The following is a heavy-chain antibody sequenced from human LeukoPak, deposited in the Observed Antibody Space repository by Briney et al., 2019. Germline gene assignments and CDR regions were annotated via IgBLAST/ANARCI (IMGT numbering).Heavy chain of an antibody. CDR3: ARQSYGSGSYNWFDP. CDR2: INPNSGGT. J-gene: IGHJ5*02. D-gene: IGHD3-10*01. Sequence: ASVKVSCKASGYTFTGYYMHWVRQAPGQGLEWMGWINPNSGGTNYAQKFQGRVTMTRDTSISTAYMELSRLRSDDTAVYYCARQSYGSGSYNWFDPWGQGTLVTVSS. V-gene: IGHV1-2*02. CDR1: GYTFTGYY.